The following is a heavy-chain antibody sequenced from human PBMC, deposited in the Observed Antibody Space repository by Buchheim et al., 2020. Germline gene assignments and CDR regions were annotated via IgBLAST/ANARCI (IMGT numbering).Heavy chain of an antibody. V-gene: IGHV6-1*01. D-gene: IGHD6-13*01. Sequence: QVQLQQSGPGLVKPSQTLSLTCAISGDSVTRNNTAWNWIRQSPSRGLEWLGRTYYRSQGFLDYGISVKSRISIKADTSKNQFSMELNSVTPEDTAVYYCARDGLAAAGLTGYGLDVWGQGTT. CDR2: TYYRSQGFL. CDR3: ARDGLAAAGLTGYGLDV. J-gene: IGHJ6*02. CDR1: GDSVTRNNTA.